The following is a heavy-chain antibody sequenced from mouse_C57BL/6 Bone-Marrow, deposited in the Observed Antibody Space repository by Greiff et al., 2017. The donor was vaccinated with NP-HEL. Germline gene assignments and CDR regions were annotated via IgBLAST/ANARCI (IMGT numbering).Heavy chain of an antibody. V-gene: IGHV7-1*01. CDR1: GFTFSDFY. J-gene: IGHJ4*01. CDR3: ARDARSPHYYALDC. Sequence: EVKLMESGGGLVQSGRSLRLSCATSGFTFSDFYMEWVRQAPGKGLEWIAASRNKANDYTTEYSASVKGRFIVSRDTSQSILYLQMNALRAEDTAIYYCARDARSPHYYALDCWGQGTSVTVSS. CDR2: SRNKANDYTT.